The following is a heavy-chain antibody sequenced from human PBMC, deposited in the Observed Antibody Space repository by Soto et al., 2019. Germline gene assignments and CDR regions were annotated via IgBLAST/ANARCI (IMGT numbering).Heavy chain of an antibody. CDR3: ARGRSYCSGGSCYFTLYYYYYYMDV. CDR2: MNPNSGNT. J-gene: IGHJ6*03. CDR1: GYTFTSYD. V-gene: IGHV1-8*01. Sequence: ASVKVSCKASGYTFTSYDINWVRQATGQGLEWMGWMNPNSGNTGHAQKFQGRVTMTRNTSISTAYMELSSLRSEDTAVYYCARGRSYCSGGSCYFTLYYYYYYMDVRGKGTTVTVSS. D-gene: IGHD2-15*01.